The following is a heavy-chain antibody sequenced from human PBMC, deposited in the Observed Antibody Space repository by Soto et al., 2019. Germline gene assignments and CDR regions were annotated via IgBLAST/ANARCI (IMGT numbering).Heavy chain of an antibody. CDR1: GYTFTGYY. CDR3: ATDKEWLATQGVYYYYGMDV. Sequence: GASVKVSCKASGYTFTGYYMHWVRQAPGQGLEWMGWINPNSGGTNYAQKFQGRVTMTRDTSISTAYMELSRLRSDDTAVYYCATDKEWLATQGVYYYYGMDVWGQGTTVTVSS. V-gene: IGHV1-2*02. D-gene: IGHD6-19*01. CDR2: INPNSGGT. J-gene: IGHJ6*02.